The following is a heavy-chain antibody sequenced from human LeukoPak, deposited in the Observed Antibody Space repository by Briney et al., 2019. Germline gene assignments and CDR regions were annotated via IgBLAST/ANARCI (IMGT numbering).Heavy chain of an antibody. Sequence: PGGSLRLSCAASGFIFSSCTINWVRQAPGKGLEWVSSISSSSSYIYYADSVKGRFTISRDSAKNSLFLQMNSLRAEDTALYFCARDYYSSSRHALDLWGQGTMVTVSS. CDR3: ARDYYSSSRHALDL. D-gene: IGHD6-13*01. J-gene: IGHJ3*01. CDR1: GFIFSSCT. V-gene: IGHV3-21*01. CDR2: ISSSSSYI.